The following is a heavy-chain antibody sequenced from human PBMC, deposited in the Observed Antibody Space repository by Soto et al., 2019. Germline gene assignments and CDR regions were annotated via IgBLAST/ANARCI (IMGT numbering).Heavy chain of an antibody. CDR1: GFTFSSFG. J-gene: IGHJ1*01. V-gene: IGHV3-30*18. CDR2: ISDDGSSK. D-gene: IGHD4-17*01. Sequence: QVLLVESGGGVVQPGRSLRISCAVSGFTFSSFGMHWVRQAPGKGLEWVAVISDDGSSKHYADSLKGRFTISRDNSNNTLYLQMDSPGPEDTAVYYCAKDRWGDFGDLNLPGYWGQSTLVTVSS. CDR3: AKDRWGDFGDLNLPGY.